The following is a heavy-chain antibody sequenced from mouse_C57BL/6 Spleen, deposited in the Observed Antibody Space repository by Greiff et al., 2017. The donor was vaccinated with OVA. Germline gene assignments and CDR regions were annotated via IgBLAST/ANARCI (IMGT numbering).Heavy chain of an antibody. J-gene: IGHJ4*01. V-gene: IGHV1-69*01. Sequence: VQLQQPGAELVMPGASVKLSCKASGYTFTSYWMHWVKQRPGQGLEWIGEIDPSDSYTNYNQKFKGKSTLTVDKSSSTAYMQLRSLTSEDSAVYYCARSSEDAMDYWGQGTSVTVSS. CDR2: IDPSDSYT. CDR1: GYTFTSYW. CDR3: ARSSEDAMDY.